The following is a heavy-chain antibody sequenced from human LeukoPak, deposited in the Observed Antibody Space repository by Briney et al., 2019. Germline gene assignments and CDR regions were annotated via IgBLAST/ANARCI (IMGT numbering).Heavy chain of an antibody. CDR3: ARGRNRKRWLQLSWYFDL. D-gene: IGHD5-24*01. CDR1: GFTFSSYS. Sequence: GGSLRLSCAASGFTFSSYSMNWVRQAPGKGLEWVSSISSSSSYIYYADSVKGRFTISRDNAKNSLYLQMNSLRAADTAVYYCARGRNRKRWLQLSWYFDLWGRGTLVTVSS. CDR2: ISSSSSYI. J-gene: IGHJ2*01. V-gene: IGHV3-21*01.